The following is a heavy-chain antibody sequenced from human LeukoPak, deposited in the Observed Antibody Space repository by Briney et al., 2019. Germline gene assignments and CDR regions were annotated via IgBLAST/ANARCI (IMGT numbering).Heavy chain of an antibody. Sequence: SETLSLTCTVSGASISSYSWSWIRQPPGNGLEWIGYIYHSGHTNYNPSLKSRVSISVDRSKNQFSLKLRSVTAADTAVYYCARARESMATAGSFFDFWGQGTLVTVYS. CDR1: GASISSYS. D-gene: IGHD6-13*01. CDR3: ARARESMATAGSFFDF. CDR2: IYHSGHT. J-gene: IGHJ4*02. V-gene: IGHV4-59*12.